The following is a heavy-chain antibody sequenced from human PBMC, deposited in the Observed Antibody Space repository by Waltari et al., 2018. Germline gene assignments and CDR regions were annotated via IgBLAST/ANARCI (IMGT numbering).Heavy chain of an antibody. V-gene: IGHV1-3*01. CDR1: GYTFTSYA. CDR3: AREGVVPAATALDY. CDR2: INAGNGNT. Sequence: QVQLVQSGAEVKKPGASVKVSCKASGYTFTSYAMHWVRQAPGQRLEWMGWINAGNGNTKYSQKFQGRVTITRDTSISTAYMELSRLRSDDTAVYYCAREGVVPAATALDYWGQGTLVTVSS. J-gene: IGHJ4*02. D-gene: IGHD2-2*01.